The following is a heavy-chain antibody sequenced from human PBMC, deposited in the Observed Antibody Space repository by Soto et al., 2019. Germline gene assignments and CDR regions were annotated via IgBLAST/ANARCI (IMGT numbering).Heavy chain of an antibody. CDR3: ARDSPHGHFDY. Sequence: SETLSLTCSVSGGSISSYYWSWIRQPPGKGLEWIGYIYYSGSTNYNPSLKSRVTISVDTSKNQFSLKLSSVTAADTAVYYCARDSPHGHFDYWGQGTLVTVSS. CDR2: IYYSGST. J-gene: IGHJ4*02. CDR1: GGSISSYY. V-gene: IGHV4-59*01.